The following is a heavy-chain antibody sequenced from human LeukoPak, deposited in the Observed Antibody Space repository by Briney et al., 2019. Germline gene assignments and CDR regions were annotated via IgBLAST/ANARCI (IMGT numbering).Heavy chain of an antibody. CDR2: ISTSSRYI. J-gene: IGHJ5*02. Sequence: GGSLRLSCAASGFTLSNYDMNWVRQAPGKGLEWVSSISTSSRYIYYKDSVRGRFTISRDDAKNSLHLEMNSLRAEDTAADYSARADCSSSTCYLRRSWFDPWGQGTLVTVSS. V-gene: IGHV3-21*01. CDR1: GFTLSNYD. D-gene: IGHD2-2*01. CDR3: ARADCSSSTCYLRRSWFDP.